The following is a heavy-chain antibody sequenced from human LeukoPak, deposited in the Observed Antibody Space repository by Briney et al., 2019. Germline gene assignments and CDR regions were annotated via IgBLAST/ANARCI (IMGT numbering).Heavy chain of an antibody. J-gene: IGHJ4*02. D-gene: IGHD6-13*01. CDR2: ISAGGGST. CDR3: AKDAAGPEY. Sequence: PGGSLRLFCAASGLTFSDYSMTWVRQAPGKGLFWVSGISAGGGSTYYADSVKGRFTISRDNSRNTLHLQMNSLRAEDTAVYYCAKDAAGPEYWGQGTLVTVSS. V-gene: IGHV3-23*01. CDR1: GLTFSDYS.